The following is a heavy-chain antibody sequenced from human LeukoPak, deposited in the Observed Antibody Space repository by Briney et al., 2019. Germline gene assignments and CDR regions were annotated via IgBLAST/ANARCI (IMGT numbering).Heavy chain of an antibody. V-gene: IGHV3-23*01. J-gene: IGHJ3*02. CDR1: GFTFSSYE. D-gene: IGHD1-26*01. Sequence: GGSLRLSCAASGFTFSSYEMNWVRQAPGKGLEWVSAISGSGGSTYYADSVKGRFTISRDNSKNTLYLQMNSLRAEDTAVYYCAKGGRWELRVSGAFDIWGQGTMVTVSS. CDR3: AKGGRWELRVSGAFDI. CDR2: ISGSGGST.